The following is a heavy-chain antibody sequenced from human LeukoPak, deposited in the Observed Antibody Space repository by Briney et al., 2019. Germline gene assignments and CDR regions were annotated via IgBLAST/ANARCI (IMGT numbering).Heavy chain of an antibody. V-gene: IGHV3-7*01. CDR2: IKPDGSDK. D-gene: IGHD3-16*01. J-gene: IGHJ4*02. CDR1: GFTFSTYW. CDR3: AKGGDH. Sequence: GGPLRLSCAASGFTFSTYWMNWVRQAPGKGLEWVANIKPDGSDKYYVDSVKGRFTVSRDNAKNSLYLQMNSLRAEDTAVYYCAKGGDHWGQGTLVTVSS.